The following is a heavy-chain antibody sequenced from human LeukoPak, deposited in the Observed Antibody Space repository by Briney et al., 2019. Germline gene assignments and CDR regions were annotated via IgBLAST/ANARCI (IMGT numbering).Heavy chain of an antibody. V-gene: IGHV4-31*03. CDR3: ARDQSFPRKGYYYYYGMDV. D-gene: IGHD1-14*01. CDR2: IYYSGST. J-gene: IGHJ6*02. Sequence: SETLSLTCTVSGGSISSGGYYWRWIRQHPGKGLEWIGYIYYSGSTYYNPSLKSRVTISVDTSKNQFSLKLSSVTAADTAVYYCARDQSFPRKGYYYYYGMDVWGQGTTVTVSS. CDR1: GGSISSGGYY.